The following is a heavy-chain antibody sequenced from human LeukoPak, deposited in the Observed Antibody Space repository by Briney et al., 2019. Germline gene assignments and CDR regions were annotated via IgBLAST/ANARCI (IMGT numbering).Heavy chain of an antibody. Sequence: GGSLRLSCAASGFTFSSYSMNWARQAPGKGLEWVSSISSSSSYIYYADSVKGRFTISRDNAKNSLYLQMNSLRAEDTAVYYCARERIVGATYDYWGQGTLVTVSS. J-gene: IGHJ4*02. V-gene: IGHV3-21*01. D-gene: IGHD1-26*01. CDR2: ISSSSSYI. CDR3: ARERIVGATYDY. CDR1: GFTFSSYS.